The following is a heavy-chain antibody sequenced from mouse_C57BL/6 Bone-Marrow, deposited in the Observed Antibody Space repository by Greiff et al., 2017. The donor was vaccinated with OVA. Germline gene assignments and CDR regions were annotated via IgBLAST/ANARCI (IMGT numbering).Heavy chain of an antibody. CDR1: GFTFSSYT. CDR3: ARHETRYYWYFDV. V-gene: IGHV5-9*01. CDR2: ISGGGGNT. Sequence: VQLKESGGGLVKPGGSLKLSCAASGFTFSSYTMSWVRQTPEKRLEWVATISGGGGNTYYPDSVKGRFTISRDNAKNTLYLQMSSLRSEDTALYYCARHETRYYWYFDVWGTGTTVTVSS. J-gene: IGHJ1*03.